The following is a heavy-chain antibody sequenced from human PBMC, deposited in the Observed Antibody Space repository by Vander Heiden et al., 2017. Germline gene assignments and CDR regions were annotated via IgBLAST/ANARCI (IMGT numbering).Heavy chain of an antibody. CDR2: IIPIFGTA. J-gene: IGHJ6*02. CDR3: ASPLPLDYGGNSGHDYYGMDV. V-gene: IGHV1-69*01. D-gene: IGHD4-17*01. Sequence: QVQLVQSGAEVKKPRSSVKVSCKASGGTFSSYAISWVRQAPGQGLEWMGGIIPIFGTANYAQKFQGRVTITADESTSTAYMELSSLRSEDTAVYYCASPLPLDYGGNSGHDYYGMDVWGQGTTVTVSS. CDR1: GGTFSSYA.